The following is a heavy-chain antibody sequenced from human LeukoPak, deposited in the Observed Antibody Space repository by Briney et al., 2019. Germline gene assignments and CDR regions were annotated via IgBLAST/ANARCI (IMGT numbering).Heavy chain of an antibody. Sequence: SETLSLICTVSGGSISTYYWSWIRQPVGKGLEWIGHIKTSGSTHYNPSLRSRITISLDTSRNEFSLKLNSVTAADTAVYYCAKSNGYGLIDIWGQGSMVTVSS. V-gene: IGHV4-4*07. CDR3: AKSNGYGLIDI. CDR1: GGSISTYY. CDR2: IKTSGST. D-gene: IGHD3-10*01. J-gene: IGHJ3*02.